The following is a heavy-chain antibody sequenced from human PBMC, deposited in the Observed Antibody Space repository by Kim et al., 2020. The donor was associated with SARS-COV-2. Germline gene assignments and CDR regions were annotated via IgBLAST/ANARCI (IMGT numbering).Heavy chain of an antibody. Sequence: VKGRFTIARDNSKKTLDLQMNSRRAEDTAVYYCARECLRGGSGRWAAFDIWGQGTMVTVSS. D-gene: IGHD3-10*01. CDR3: ARECLRGGSGRWAAFDI. V-gene: IGHV3-30*07. J-gene: IGHJ3*02.